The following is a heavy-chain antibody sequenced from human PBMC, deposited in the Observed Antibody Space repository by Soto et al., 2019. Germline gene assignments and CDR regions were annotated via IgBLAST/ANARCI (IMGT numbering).Heavy chain of an antibody. CDR1: GYSLIGYY. Sequence: ASVKVSCKASGYSLIGYYMHWVRQAPGQGLEWMGWINPKSGVTNYAQKFQGRVTMTRDTSITTAYMELSSLRSDDTAVYYCARGDVNWFDPWGQGTLVTVYS. D-gene: IGHD2-21*02. CDR2: INPKSGVT. V-gene: IGHV1-2*02. CDR3: ARGDVNWFDP. J-gene: IGHJ5*02.